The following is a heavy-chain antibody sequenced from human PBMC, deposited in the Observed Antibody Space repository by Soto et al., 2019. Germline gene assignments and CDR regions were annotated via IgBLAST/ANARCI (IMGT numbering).Heavy chain of an antibody. CDR1: GFTFYTYS. J-gene: IGHJ5*02. CDR2: IYYNGTNK. CDR3: ARESGALTVTRYNWFDP. Sequence: GGSLRLSCAASGFTFYTYSMSWVRQAPGKGLEWISFIYYNGTNKYYADSVKGRFTISRDNSKNTLYLQMNSLRAEDTAVYYCARESGALTVTRYNWFDPWGQGTLVTVSS. V-gene: IGHV3-33*08. D-gene: IGHD4-4*01.